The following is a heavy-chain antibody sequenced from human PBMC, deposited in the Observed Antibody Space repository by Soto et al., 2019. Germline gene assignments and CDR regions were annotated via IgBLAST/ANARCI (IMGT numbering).Heavy chain of an antibody. Sequence: EVQLVESGGGLVQPGGSLRLSCAASGFTVSSHYMSWVRQAPGKGLEWVSVIYSGGSTYYADSVKGRFTISRDNSKNTLYLQMNSLRAEDTAVYYCARDDGGVWPFDIWGQGTMVTVSS. CDR3: ARDDGGVWPFDI. D-gene: IGHD3-16*01. V-gene: IGHV3-66*01. CDR1: GFTVSSHY. CDR2: IYSGGST. J-gene: IGHJ3*02.